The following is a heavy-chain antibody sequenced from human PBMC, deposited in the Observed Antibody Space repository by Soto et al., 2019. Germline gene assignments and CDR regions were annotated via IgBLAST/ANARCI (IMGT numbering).Heavy chain of an antibody. CDR3: ARTTAVPNTLRSRYFFDY. Sequence: NPSETLSLTCSVSGGSVSNKTYYWSWIRQPPGKRLEWIGYVYYSGTTNYNPSLKSRVTISVDLSKNQFSLRLSSVTTVDTALYYCARTTAVPNTLRSRYFFDYWGQRTLVPFYS. CDR1: GGSVSNKTYY. D-gene: IGHD4-17*01. J-gene: IGHJ4*02. CDR2: VYYSGTT. V-gene: IGHV4-61*01.